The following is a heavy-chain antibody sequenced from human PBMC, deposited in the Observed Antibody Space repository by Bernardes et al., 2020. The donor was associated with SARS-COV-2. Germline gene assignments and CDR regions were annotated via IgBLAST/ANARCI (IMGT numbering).Heavy chain of an antibody. CDR2: ISASGGST. D-gene: IGHD1-26*01. J-gene: IGHJ4*02. Sequence: GGSLRLSCAASGFIFSSYAMSWVRQAPGKGLEWVSGISASGGSTYYADPVKGRFTISRDNSKNTLYLQMNSLRAEDTAVYYCAKEKWEVLRVFDYWGQGSLVTVSS. V-gene: IGHV3-23*01. CDR1: GFIFSSYA. CDR3: AKEKWEVLRVFDY.